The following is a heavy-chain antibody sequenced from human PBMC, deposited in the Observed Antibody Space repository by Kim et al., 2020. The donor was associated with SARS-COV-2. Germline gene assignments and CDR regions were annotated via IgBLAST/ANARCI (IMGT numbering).Heavy chain of an antibody. CDR2: ISYDDGNK. Sequence: GGSLRLFCTTSGFIFNRYGLHWVRQAPGKGLEWVAFISYDDGNKDFADSVRGRFTISRDNSKDTVFLQMNSLRGEDTAIYYCAREDILTGYYVVDYWGQG. J-gene: IGHJ4*02. D-gene: IGHD3-9*01. V-gene: IGHV3-30*03. CDR1: GFIFNRYG. CDR3: AREDILTGYYVVDY.